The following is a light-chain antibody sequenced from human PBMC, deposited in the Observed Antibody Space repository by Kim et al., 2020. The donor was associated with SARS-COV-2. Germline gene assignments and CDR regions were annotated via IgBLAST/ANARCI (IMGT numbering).Light chain of an antibody. CDR1: SLRSYY. CDR2: GKN. J-gene: IGLJ2*01. CDR3: NSRDTNDNVI. V-gene: IGLV3-19*01. Sequence: SSELTKDPAVSVALGQTVRITCQGDSLRSYYATWYQQKPGQAPILVIYGKNNRPSGIPDRFSGSSSGNTASLTITGAQAEDEADYYCNSRDTNDNVIFGGGTQLTVL.